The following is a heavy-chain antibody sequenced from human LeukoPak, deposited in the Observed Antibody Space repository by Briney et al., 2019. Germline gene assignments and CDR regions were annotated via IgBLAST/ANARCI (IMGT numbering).Heavy chain of an antibody. CDR3: ARDSTGYGYEEWS. J-gene: IGHJ5*02. D-gene: IGHD5-18*01. V-gene: IGHV3-7*01. CDR2: IKQDGSEN. Sequence: GGSLRLSCVASGFTFSCYRMSWLRQAPGKGLEGVANIKQDGSENFYVDSVKGRFTISRDNAKNSLYLQMNSLRAEDTAVYYCARDSTGYGYEEWSWGQGTLVTVSS. CDR1: GFTFSCYR.